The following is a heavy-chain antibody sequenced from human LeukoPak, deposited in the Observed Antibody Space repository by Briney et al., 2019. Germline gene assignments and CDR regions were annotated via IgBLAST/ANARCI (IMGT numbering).Heavy chain of an antibody. CDR3: ARGHLVGAYTTDY. CDR2: MNPNSGNT. V-gene: IGHV1-8*01. CDR1: GYTFTSYD. D-gene: IGHD1-26*01. Sequence: ASVKVSYKASGYTFTSYDINWARQATGQGLEWMGWMNPNSGNTGYAQKFQGRVTMTRNTSISTAYMELSSLRSEDTAVYYCARGHLVGAYTTDYWGQGTLVTVSS. J-gene: IGHJ4*02.